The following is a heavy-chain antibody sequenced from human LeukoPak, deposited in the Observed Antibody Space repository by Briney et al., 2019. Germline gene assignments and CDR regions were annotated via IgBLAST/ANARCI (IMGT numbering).Heavy chain of an antibody. CDR2: IYYSGST. V-gene: IGHV4-59*01. Sequence: RQPPRKKMEWIGYIYYSGSTNYNPSLKSRVTISVDTSKNQFSLKLSSVPAADTAVYYCARDRFLSREDYYYGMDVWGQGTTVTVSS. D-gene: IGHD3-3*01. J-gene: IGHJ6*02. CDR3: ARDRFLSREDYYYGMDV.